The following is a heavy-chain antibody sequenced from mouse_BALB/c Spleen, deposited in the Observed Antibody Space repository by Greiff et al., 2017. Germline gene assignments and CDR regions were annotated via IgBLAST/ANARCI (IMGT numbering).Heavy chain of an antibody. D-gene: IGHD1-1*02. Sequence: VQLKESGAELVKPGASVKLSCTASGFNIKDTYMHWVKQRPEQGLEWIGRIDPANGNTKYDPKFQGKATITADTSSNTAYLQLSSLTSEDTAVYYCARSLPRNAMDYWGQGTLVTVSA. J-gene: IGHJ3*01. V-gene: IGHV14-3*02. CDR3: ARSLPRNAMDY. CDR2: IDPANGNT. CDR1: GFNIKDTY.